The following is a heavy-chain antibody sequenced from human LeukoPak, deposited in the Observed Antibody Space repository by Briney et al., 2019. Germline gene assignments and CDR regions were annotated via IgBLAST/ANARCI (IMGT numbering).Heavy chain of an antibody. CDR3: ATVPAADDY. D-gene: IGHD2-2*01. Sequence: KAGGSLRLSCAASGFTFSSYAMSWVRQAPGKGLEWVSYISSSSSYIYYADSVKGRFTISRDNAKNSLYLQMNSLRAEDTAVYYCATVPAADDYWGQGTPVTVSS. V-gene: IGHV3-21*01. CDR1: GFTFSSYA. CDR2: ISSSSSYI. J-gene: IGHJ4*02.